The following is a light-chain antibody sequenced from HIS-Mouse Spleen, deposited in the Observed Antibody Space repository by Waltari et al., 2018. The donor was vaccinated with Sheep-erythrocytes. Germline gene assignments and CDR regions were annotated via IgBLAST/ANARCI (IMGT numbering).Light chain of an antibody. J-gene: IGLJ3*02. CDR3: CSYAGSSTPWV. V-gene: IGLV2-23*01. CDR1: SSDVGSYNL. CDR2: AGS. Sequence: QSALTQPASVSGSPGQSITIPCTGTSSDVGSYNLVSWYHKHPAKAPNPMIYAGSKRPSGVANRFSGSKSGNTASLTISGLQAEDEADYYCCSYAGSSTPWVFGGGTKLTVL.